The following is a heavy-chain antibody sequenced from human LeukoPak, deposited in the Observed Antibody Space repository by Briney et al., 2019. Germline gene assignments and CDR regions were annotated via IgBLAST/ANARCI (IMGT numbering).Heavy chain of an antibody. V-gene: IGHV3-23*01. CDR2: ISGSGGST. Sequence: GGSLRLSCAASGFTFSSYAMSWVRQAPGKGLEWVSAISGSGGSTYYADSVEGRLTISRDNSKNTLYLQMNSLRAEDTAVYYCAKDRARSSPVPYYFDYWGQGTLVTVSS. D-gene: IGHD2-15*01. CDR1: GFTFSSYA. CDR3: AKDRARSSPVPYYFDY. J-gene: IGHJ4*02.